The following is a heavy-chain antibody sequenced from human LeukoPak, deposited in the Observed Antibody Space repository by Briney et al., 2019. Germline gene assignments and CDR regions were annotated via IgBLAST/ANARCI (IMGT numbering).Heavy chain of an antibody. CDR1: GVSISTYY. Sequence: SETLSLTCSVSGVSISTYYWIWIRQPPAKGLEWMGFFSYSGSTKYNPSLKSRVTMSVDTSKNQFSLKLNSVTAADTAVYYCARMYSGASYYFDYWGQGTLVTVSS. CDR3: ARMYSGASYYFDY. D-gene: IGHD1-26*01. V-gene: IGHV4-59*01. J-gene: IGHJ4*02. CDR2: FSYSGST.